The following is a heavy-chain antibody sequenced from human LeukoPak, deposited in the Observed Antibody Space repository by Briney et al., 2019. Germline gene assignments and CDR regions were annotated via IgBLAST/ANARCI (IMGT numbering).Heavy chain of an antibody. CDR1: GGSVSSGSYY. CDR2: IYYSGST. J-gene: IGHJ4*02. Sequence: PSETLSLTCTVSGGSVSSGSYYWSWIRQPPGKGLEWIGYIYYSGSTNYNPSLKSRVTKSVDTSKNQFSLKLSSVTAADTAVYYCARVPISTTARGYFDYWGQGTLVTVSS. CDR3: ARVPISTTARGYFDY. V-gene: IGHV4-61*01. D-gene: IGHD4-17*01.